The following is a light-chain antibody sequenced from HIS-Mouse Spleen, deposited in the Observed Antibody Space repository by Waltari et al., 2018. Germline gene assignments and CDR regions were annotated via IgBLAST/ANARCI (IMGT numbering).Light chain of an antibody. CDR2: DAS. V-gene: IGKV3-11*01. CDR1: QSVSSY. CDR3: QQRSNWPPYT. Sequence: EIVLTQSPATLSLSPGERATPSCRASQSVSSYLAWSQQKPGQAPRLLIYDASNRATGIPARFSGSGSGTDFTLTISSLEPEDFAVYYCQQRSNWPPYTFGQGTKLEIK. J-gene: IGKJ2*01.